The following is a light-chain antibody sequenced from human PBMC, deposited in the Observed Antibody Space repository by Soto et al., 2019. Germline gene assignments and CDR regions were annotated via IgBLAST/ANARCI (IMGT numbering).Light chain of an antibody. CDR2: DVS. Sequence: QSALTQPASVSGSPGQSITISCTGTSRDVGGYTYVSWYQQHPGKAPKLMIYDVSNRPSGFSNRFSGSKSGNTASLTISGLQAEDEADYYCSSYTTSNTRQIVFGTGTKLTVL. J-gene: IGLJ1*01. CDR3: SSYTTSNTRQIV. V-gene: IGLV2-14*01. CDR1: SRDVGGYTY.